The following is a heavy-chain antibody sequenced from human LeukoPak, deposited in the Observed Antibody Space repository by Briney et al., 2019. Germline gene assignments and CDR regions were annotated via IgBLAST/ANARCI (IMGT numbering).Heavy chain of an antibody. Sequence: GASVKVSCKASGYTFTSYGISWVRQAPGQGLEWMGWINTYNGNTNYAQRLQGRVTMTTDTSTSTAYMELRSLRSDDTAVYYCARAQNYYDSSGYQNWFDPWGQGTLVIVSS. J-gene: IGHJ5*02. CDR1: GYTFTSYG. CDR3: ARAQNYYDSSGYQNWFDP. V-gene: IGHV1-18*01. D-gene: IGHD3-22*01. CDR2: INTYNGNT.